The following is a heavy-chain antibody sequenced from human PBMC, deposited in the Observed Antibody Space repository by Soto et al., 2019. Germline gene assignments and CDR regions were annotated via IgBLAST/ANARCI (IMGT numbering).Heavy chain of an antibody. J-gene: IGHJ6*02. CDR2: IYPGDSDT. D-gene: IGHD4-17*01. V-gene: IGHV5-51*01. Sequence: PGESRKISCKGSGYSFTSYWIGWVRQMPGKGLEWMGIIYPGDSDTRYSPSFQGQVTISADKSISTAYLQWSSLKASDTAMYYCASSLTVTPTLHYYYYGMDVWGQATMVTVSS. CDR1: GYSFTSYW. CDR3: ASSLTVTPTLHYYYYGMDV.